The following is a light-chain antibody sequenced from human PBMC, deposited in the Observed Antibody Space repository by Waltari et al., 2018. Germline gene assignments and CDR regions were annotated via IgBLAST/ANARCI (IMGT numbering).Light chain of an antibody. Sequence: DIQMTQSPSTLSSSVGATVTITCRASQNLNSWVAWYQQKPGKAPKLLIYKATNLETGVPSRFSGSESGTEFTLTITSLQPDDFATYFCQQFNTLSPTFGQGTKVEIK. V-gene: IGKV1-5*03. J-gene: IGKJ2*01. CDR3: QQFNTLSPT. CDR2: KAT. CDR1: QNLNSW.